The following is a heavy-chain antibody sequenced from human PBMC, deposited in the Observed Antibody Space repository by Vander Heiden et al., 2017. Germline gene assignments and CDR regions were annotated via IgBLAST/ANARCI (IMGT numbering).Heavy chain of an antibody. Sequence: EVQLVESGGGLVKPGGSLRLSCAASGFTFSSYSMNWVRQAPGKGLEWVSSMSSSSSYIDYADSVKGRFTISRDNAKNSLYLQMNSLRAEDTAVYYCARVRISTSPFDYWGQGTLVTVSS. V-gene: IGHV3-21*01. D-gene: IGHD2-2*01. CDR2: MSSSSSYI. CDR3: ARVRISTSPFDY. CDR1: GFTFSSYS. J-gene: IGHJ4*02.